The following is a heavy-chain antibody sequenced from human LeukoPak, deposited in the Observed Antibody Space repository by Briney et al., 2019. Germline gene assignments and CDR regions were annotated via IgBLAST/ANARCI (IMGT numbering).Heavy chain of an antibody. CDR3: ARVGIVGATFDY. J-gene: IGHJ4*02. CDR1: GFTFSSYW. CDR2: IKQDGSEK. D-gene: IGHD1-26*01. Sequence: GGSLRLSCAASGFTFSSYWMRWVRQASGKGLEWVANIKQDGSEKYYVDSVKGRFTISRDNAKNSLYLQMNSLRAEDTAVYYCARVGIVGATFDYWGQGTLVTVSS. V-gene: IGHV3-7*01.